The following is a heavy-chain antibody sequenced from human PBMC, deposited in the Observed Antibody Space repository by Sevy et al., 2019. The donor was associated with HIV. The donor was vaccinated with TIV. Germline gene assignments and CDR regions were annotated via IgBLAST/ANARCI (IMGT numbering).Heavy chain of an antibody. Sequence: GGSLRLSCAASGFTFSSYGMHWVRQAPGKGLEWVAVIWYDGSNKYYEDSVKGRFTISRDNSNNTLYLQMNSLRAEDTAVYYCAREGATVAYYYYGMDVWGQGTTVTVSS. CDR1: GFTFSSYG. CDR2: IWYDGSNK. D-gene: IGHD4-4*01. CDR3: AREGATVAYYYYGMDV. V-gene: IGHV3-33*01. J-gene: IGHJ6*02.